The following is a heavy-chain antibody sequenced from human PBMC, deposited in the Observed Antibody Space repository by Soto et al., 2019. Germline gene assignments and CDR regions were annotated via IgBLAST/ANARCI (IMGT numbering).Heavy chain of an antibody. CDR1: GFSFSSYW. D-gene: IGHD6-13*01. V-gene: IGHV3-7*03. J-gene: IGHJ4*01. Sequence: EVQLVESGGGLVQPGGSLRLSCAASGFSFSSYWTSWVRQAPGKGLEWVANIKQDGSENYYVDSVRGRFTISRDSAKNTLFLQMNSLTAEDTALYYCATGYSRFDYWGHGTLVTVTS. CDR2: IKQDGSEN. CDR3: ATGYSRFDY.